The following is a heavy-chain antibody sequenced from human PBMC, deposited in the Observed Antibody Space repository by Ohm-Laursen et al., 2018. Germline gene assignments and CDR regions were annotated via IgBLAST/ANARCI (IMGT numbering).Heavy chain of an antibody. CDR1: GFTFSPTG. Sequence: SLRLSCAASGFTFSPTGMTWVRQAPGKGLAWVSTISFTSDPYYADSLRGRFTVSRDNTRNSVYLQMNSLRDEDTGVYYCARDGSGWSRDVWGQGTTVIVSS. CDR2: ISFTSDP. J-gene: IGHJ6*02. D-gene: IGHD6-13*01. CDR3: ARDGSGWSRDV. V-gene: IGHV3-69-1*01.